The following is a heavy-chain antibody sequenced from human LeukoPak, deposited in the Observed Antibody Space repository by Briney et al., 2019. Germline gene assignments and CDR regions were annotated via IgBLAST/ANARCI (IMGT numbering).Heavy chain of an antibody. CDR2: VLGNGGNT. CDR3: AKSLGAWGVFDY. CDR1: GFTFSNYP. D-gene: IGHD1-26*01. V-gene: IGHV3-23*01. J-gene: IGHJ4*02. Sequence: GGSLRLSCAASGFTFSNYPMSWVRQAPRRGLEWVSLVLGNGGNTYYADSVKGRFTISRDNSKNTLYLQMNSLRVEDTAVYYCAKSLGAWGVFDYWGQGILVTVSS.